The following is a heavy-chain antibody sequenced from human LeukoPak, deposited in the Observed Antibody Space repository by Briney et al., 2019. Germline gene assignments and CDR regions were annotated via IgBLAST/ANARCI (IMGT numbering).Heavy chain of an antibody. CDR1: GFTFDDYA. D-gene: IGHD1-14*01. CDR2: ISGDGGTT. V-gene: IGHV3-43*02. Sequence: GGSLRLSCAASGFTFDDYAMHWVRQAPRKGLEWVSLISGDGGTTYYADSVKGRFTISRDNSENSLYLQMNSLRTEDTALYYCTIITRPGVLYYYYGMDVWGQGTTVTVSS. CDR3: TIITRPGVLYYYYGMDV. J-gene: IGHJ6*02.